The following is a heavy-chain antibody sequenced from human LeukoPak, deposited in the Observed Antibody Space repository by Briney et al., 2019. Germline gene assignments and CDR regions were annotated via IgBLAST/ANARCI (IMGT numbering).Heavy chain of an antibody. CDR3: ARETKENDSSGYPDY. D-gene: IGHD3-22*01. Sequence: GASVKVSCKASGYTFTGYYMHWVRQAPGQGLEWVGWINPNSGGTNYAQKFQGRVTMTRDTSISTAYMELSRLRSDDTAVYYCARETKENDSSGYPDYWGQGTLVTVSS. J-gene: IGHJ4*02. CDR2: INPNSGGT. V-gene: IGHV1-2*02. CDR1: GYTFTGYY.